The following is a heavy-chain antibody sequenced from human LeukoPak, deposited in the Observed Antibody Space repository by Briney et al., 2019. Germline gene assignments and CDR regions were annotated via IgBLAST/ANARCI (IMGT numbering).Heavy chain of an antibody. Sequence: ASVTVSCKTSGYTFSDYYMHWVRQAPGQGLEWVGIINPSGSSAKYAQKFQGRVFMTRDTSASTVYLELDSLTSEDTAIYYCARDVVTSTTSAVLDYWGQGTLVTVSS. D-gene: IGHD1/OR15-1a*01. CDR1: GYTFSDYY. J-gene: IGHJ4*02. V-gene: IGHV1-46*01. CDR2: INPSGSSA. CDR3: ARDVVTSTTSAVLDY.